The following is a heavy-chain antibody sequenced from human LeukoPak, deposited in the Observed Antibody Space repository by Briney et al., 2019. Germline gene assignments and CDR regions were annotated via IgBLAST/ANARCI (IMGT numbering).Heavy chain of an antibody. D-gene: IGHD2-15*01. V-gene: IGHV4-59*01. CDR2: IYYSGST. Sequence: KPSETLSLTCTVSGGSISSYYWSWIRQPPGKGLEWIGYIYYSGSTNYNPSLKSRVTISVDTSKNQFSLKLSSVTAADTAVYYCARGMLRGRKAGYCSGGSCYSFADYWGQGTLVTVSS. CDR3: ARGMLRGRKAGYCSGGSCYSFADY. J-gene: IGHJ4*02. CDR1: GGSISSYY.